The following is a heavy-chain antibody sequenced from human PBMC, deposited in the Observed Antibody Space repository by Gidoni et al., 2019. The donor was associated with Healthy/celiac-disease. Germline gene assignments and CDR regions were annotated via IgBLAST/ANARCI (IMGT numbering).Heavy chain of an antibody. Sequence: EVQLVESGGGLVQPGGSSKLPCSASGFTFSCSPMHWVRQASGKGLEWVGRIRSKANSYATAYAASVKGRFTISRDDSKNTAYLQMNSLKTEDTAVYYCTSVQGELSEAEWIFDYWGQGTLVTVSS. J-gene: IGHJ4*02. D-gene: IGHD1-26*01. CDR2: IRSKANSYAT. CDR1: GFTFSCSP. CDR3: TSVQGELSEAEWIFDY. V-gene: IGHV3-73*01.